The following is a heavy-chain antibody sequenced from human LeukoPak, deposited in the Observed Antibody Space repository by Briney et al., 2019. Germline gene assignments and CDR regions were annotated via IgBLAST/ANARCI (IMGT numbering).Heavy chain of an antibody. CDR2: IYYTGST. CDR1: GGSISSSSYY. Sequence: SETLSLTCTVSGGSISSSSYYWGWIRQPPGKGLEWIGYIYYTGSTNYNPSLKSRVTMFVDMSKNQFSLRLSSVTAADTAVYYCARHRAYSSSSPFDYWGQGTLVTVSS. D-gene: IGHD6-6*01. J-gene: IGHJ4*02. V-gene: IGHV4-61*05. CDR3: ARHRAYSSSSPFDY.